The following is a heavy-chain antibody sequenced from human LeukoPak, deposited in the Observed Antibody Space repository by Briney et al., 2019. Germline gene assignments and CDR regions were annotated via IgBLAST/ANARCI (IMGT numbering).Heavy chain of an antibody. CDR3: ASALYNSRGDAFDI. D-gene: IGHD1-1*01. CDR2: IYSGGST. CDR1: GFTVSSNY. Sequence: PGGSLRLSCAASGFTVSSNYMSWVRQAPGKGLEWVSVIYSGGSTYYADSVKGRFTISRDNSKNTLYLQMNSLRAEDTAVYYCASALYNSRGDAFDIWGQGTMVTVSS. V-gene: IGHV3-66*02. J-gene: IGHJ3*02.